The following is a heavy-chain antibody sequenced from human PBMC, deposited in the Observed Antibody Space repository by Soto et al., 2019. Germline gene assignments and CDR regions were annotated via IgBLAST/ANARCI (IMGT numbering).Heavy chain of an antibody. CDR2: IISIFGTT. J-gene: IGHJ6*02. D-gene: IGHD3-10*01. V-gene: IGHV1-69*06. CDR3: AREKGRIDFIWLPTPRYGLDF. Sequence: GASVKVSCKASGDTFRKFAISWVRQAPGQGLEWMGGIISIFGTTHYAQKFQGRVTFSADRSTSLVYMELSGLTSADTAIYYCAREKGRIDFIWLPTPRYGLDFCGQGTPVPVSS. CDR1: GDTFRKFA.